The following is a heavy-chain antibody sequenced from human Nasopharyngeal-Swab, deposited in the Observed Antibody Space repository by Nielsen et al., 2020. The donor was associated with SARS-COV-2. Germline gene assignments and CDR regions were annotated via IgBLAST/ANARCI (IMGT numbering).Heavy chain of an antibody. Sequence: ASVKVSCKASGYTFTSYYMHWVRQAPGQGLEWMGIIHPSGGSTSYAQKFQGRVTMTRDTSTSTVYMELSSLRSEDTAVYYCARDRGRGVIITSPMYYFDYWGQGTLVTVSS. CDR1: GYTFTSYY. CDR3: ARDRGRGVIITSPMYYFDY. V-gene: IGHV1-46*01. CDR2: IHPSGGST. J-gene: IGHJ4*02. D-gene: IGHD3-10*01.